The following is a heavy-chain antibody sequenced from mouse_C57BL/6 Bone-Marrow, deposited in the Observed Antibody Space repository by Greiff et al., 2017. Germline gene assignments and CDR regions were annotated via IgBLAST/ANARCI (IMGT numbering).Heavy chain of an antibody. CDR1: GFNIKDDY. D-gene: IGHD1-1*01. V-gene: IGHV14-4*01. Sequence: EVQLQQSGAELVRPGASVKLSCTASGFNIKDDYMHWVKQRPEQGLEWIGWIDPENGDTEYASKFQGKATITADTSSNTAYLQLSSLTSEDTAVYYCTTTTTVVATEGFAYWGQGTLVTVSA. J-gene: IGHJ3*01. CDR3: TTTTTVVATEGFAY. CDR2: IDPENGDT.